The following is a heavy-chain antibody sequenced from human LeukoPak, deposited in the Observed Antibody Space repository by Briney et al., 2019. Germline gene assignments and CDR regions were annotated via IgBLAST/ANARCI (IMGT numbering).Heavy chain of an antibody. J-gene: IGHJ4*02. CDR3: AKIGPSTGGYLDY. CDR2: ISGNSVNT. D-gene: IGHD7-27*01. CDR1: GFTFSSDA. V-gene: IGHV3-23*01. Sequence: GGSLRLSCAASGFTFSSDAMSWVRQAPGKGLEWVSAISGNSVNTNYADSVRGRFTISRDNSKNTLYLQMNSLRPEDTAVYYCAKIGPSTGGYLDYWGQGTLVTVSS.